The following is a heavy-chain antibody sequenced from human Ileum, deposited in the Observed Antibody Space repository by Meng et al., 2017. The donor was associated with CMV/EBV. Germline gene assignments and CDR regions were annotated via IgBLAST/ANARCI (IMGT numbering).Heavy chain of an antibody. Sequence: GESLKISCAASGFTVSSNYMSWVRQAPGKGLEWVSIIYSGGSTYYADSVKGRFTISRDNSKNTLFLQMNSLRADDTAVYYCARDRGTAMGEDRMDVWGQGTTVTVSS. J-gene: IGHJ6*02. CDR1: GFTVSSNY. D-gene: IGHD5-18*01. CDR2: IYSGGST. V-gene: IGHV3-53*01. CDR3: ARDRGTAMGEDRMDV.